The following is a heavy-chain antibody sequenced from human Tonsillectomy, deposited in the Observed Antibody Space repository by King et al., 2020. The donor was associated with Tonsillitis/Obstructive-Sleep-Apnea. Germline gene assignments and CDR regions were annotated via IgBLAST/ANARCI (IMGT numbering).Heavy chain of an antibody. CDR3: ARDRGAVEPRYVDY. D-gene: IGHD1-1*01. V-gene: IGHV1-18*01. CDR2: ISAFNGDT. J-gene: IGHJ4*02. Sequence: QLVQSGVEVKKPGASVKVSCKASGYTFTNDGISWVRQAPGQGLEWMGWISAFNGDTNYAQKLQGRVTMTTDTSTSTAYMELRSLTSDDTAIYYCARDRGAVEPRYVDYWGQGTLVTVSS. CDR1: GYTFTNDG.